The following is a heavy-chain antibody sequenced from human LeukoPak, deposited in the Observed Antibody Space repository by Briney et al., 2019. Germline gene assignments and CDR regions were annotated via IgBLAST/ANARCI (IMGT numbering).Heavy chain of an antibody. CDR3: AREGGDIVVVPAAIPFDY. V-gene: IGHV3-30-3*01. D-gene: IGHD2-2*01. J-gene: IGHJ4*02. Sequence: GGSLRLSRAASGFTFSSYAMHWVRQAPGKGLEWVAVISYDGSNKYYADSVKGRFTISRDNSKNTLYLQMNSLRAEDTAVYYCAREGGDIVVVPAAIPFDYWGQGTLVTVSS. CDR2: ISYDGSNK. CDR1: GFTFSSYA.